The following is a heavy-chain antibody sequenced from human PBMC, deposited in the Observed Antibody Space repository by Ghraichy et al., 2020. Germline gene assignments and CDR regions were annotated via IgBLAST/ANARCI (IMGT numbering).Heavy chain of an antibody. V-gene: IGHV3-23*01. CDR3: AKDNGSSWYEYFQH. D-gene: IGHD6-13*01. J-gene: IGHJ1*01. CDR2: ISGSGGST. CDR1: GFTFSSYA. Sequence: GGSLRLSCAASGFTFSSYAMSWVRQAPGKGLEWVSAISGSGGSTYYADSVKSRFTISRDNSKNTLYLQMNSLRAEDTAVYYCAKDNGSSWYEYFQHWGQGTLVTVSS.